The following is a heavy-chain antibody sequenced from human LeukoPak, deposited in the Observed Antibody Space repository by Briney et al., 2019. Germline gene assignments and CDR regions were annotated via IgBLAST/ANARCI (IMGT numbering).Heavy chain of an antibody. CDR2: IRGSGGST. J-gene: IGHJ4*02. Sequence: GGSLTLSCAASGFTFSSYGMSWVRQAPGKGLEWVSAIRGSGGSTYYADSVRGRFTVSRYNSKNTLYLQMNSLRAEDTAVYYCAKAMVRGVMSPQDYWGQGTLVTVSS. CDR3: AKAMVRGVMSPQDY. D-gene: IGHD3-10*01. CDR1: GFTFSSYG. V-gene: IGHV3-23*01.